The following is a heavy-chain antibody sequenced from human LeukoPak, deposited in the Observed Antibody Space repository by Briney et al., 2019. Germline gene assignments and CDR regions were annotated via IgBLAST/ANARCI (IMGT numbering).Heavy chain of an antibody. J-gene: IGHJ3*02. CDR3: AKCITALLSPADAFDI. CDR1: GFTFSSYA. V-gene: IGHV3-23*01. CDR2: ISGSGGST. D-gene: IGHD1-26*01. Sequence: PGGSRRLSCAASGFTFSSYAMSWVRQAPGKGLEWISAISGSGGSTDYADSVKGRFTISRDNSKNTLHLQMNRLRAEDTAVYYCAKCITALLSPADAFDIWGQGTMVTVSS.